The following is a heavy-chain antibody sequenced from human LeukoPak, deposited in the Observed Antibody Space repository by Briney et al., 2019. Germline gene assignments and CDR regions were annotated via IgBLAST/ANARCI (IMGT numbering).Heavy chain of an antibody. J-gene: IGHJ4*02. Sequence: EASVKVSCKVSGYTLTELSMHCVRQALGKGLEWMGGFDPEDGETIYAQKFQGRVTMTEDTSTDTAYMELSSLRSEDTAVYYCATGPQNYGSGSYYNSGGLVYFDYWGQGTLVTVSS. CDR3: ATGPQNYGSGSYYNSGGLVYFDY. CDR2: FDPEDGET. CDR1: GYTLTELS. V-gene: IGHV1-24*01. D-gene: IGHD3-10*01.